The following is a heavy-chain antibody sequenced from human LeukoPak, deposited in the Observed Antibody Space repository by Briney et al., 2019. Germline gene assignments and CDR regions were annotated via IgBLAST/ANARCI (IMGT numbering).Heavy chain of an antibody. CDR3: ANLLGYCSTSTCLP. CDR2: TYYSGST. V-gene: IGHV4-59*08. D-gene: IGHD2-2*01. Sequence: SETLSLTCTVSGGSISSYYWSWIRQPPGKGLEWIGYTYYSGSTNYNPSLKSRVTISVDTSKNQFSLKLSSVTAADTAVYYCANLLGYCSTSTCLPWGQGTLVSVSS. CDR1: GGSISSYY. J-gene: IGHJ4*02.